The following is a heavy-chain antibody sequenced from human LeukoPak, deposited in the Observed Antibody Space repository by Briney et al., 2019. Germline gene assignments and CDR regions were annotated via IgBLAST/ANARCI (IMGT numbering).Heavy chain of an antibody. D-gene: IGHD1-14*01. J-gene: IGHJ4*02. CDR3: ASQPPEGPGDY. CDR2: IYHSGST. V-gene: IGHV4-4*02. Sequence: SETLSLTCAVSGGSISSSNWWSWVRRPPGKGLEWIGEIYHSGSTNYNPSLKGRVTISVDKSKNQFSLKLSSVTAADTAVYYCASQPPEGPGDYWGQGTLVTVSS. CDR1: GGSISSSNW.